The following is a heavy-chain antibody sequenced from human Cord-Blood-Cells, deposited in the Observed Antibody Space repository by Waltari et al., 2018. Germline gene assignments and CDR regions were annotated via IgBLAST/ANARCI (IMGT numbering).Heavy chain of an antibody. CDR1: GSTFSTYG. J-gene: IGHJ4*02. CDR2: ISYDGSNK. CDR3: ARDSSWSFDY. V-gene: IGHV3-30*03. Sequence: QVQLVESGGGVVQPGRSLRLSCAASGSTFSTYGMHWVRQAPGKGLEWVAVISYDGSNKYYADSVKGRFTISRDNSKNTLYLQMNSLRAEDTAVYYCARDSSWSFDYWGQGTLVTVSS. D-gene: IGHD6-13*01.